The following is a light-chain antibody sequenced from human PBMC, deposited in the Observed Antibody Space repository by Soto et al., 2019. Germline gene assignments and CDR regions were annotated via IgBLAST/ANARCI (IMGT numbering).Light chain of an antibody. CDR2: GAS. V-gene: IGKV3-20*01. Sequence: EIVLTQSPGTLSLSPGERATLSCRASQSVVINFLAWYQQKPGQAPRLLIFGASSRATSIPDRFSGGGSGTDFTLTISRLEPEDFAVYYCQQYGSSPLTFGQGTRLEIK. CDR3: QQYGSSPLT. CDR1: QSVVINF. J-gene: IGKJ5*01.